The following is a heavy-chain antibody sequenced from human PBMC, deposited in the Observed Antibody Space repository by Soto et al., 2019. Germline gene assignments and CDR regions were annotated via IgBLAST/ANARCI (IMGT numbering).Heavy chain of an antibody. CDR2: IYYSGST. CDR3: ARQPLDQWLVPRR. J-gene: IGHJ4*02. V-gene: IGHV4-39*01. D-gene: IGHD6-19*01. CDR1: GGSISSSSYY. Sequence: QLQLQESGPGLVKPSETLSLTCTVSGGSISSSSYYWGWIRQPPGKGLEWIGSIYYSGSTYYNPYLKSRVTISVDTSKNQFSLKLSSVTAADTAVYYCARQPLDQWLVPRRWGQGTLVTVSS.